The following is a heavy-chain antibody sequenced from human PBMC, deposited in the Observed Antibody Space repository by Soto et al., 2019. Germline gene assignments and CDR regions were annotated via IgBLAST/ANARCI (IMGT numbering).Heavy chain of an antibody. V-gene: IGHV4-34*01. D-gene: IGHD2-15*01. CDR1: GGSFSGYY. Sequence: QVQLQQWGAGLLKPSETLSLTCAVYGGSFSGYYWSWIRQPPGKGLEWIGEINHSGSTNYNPSLKSRVTISVDTSKNQFSLKLSSVTAADTAVYYCARYTLGVVAATNWFDPWGQGTLVTVSS. CDR2: INHSGST. CDR3: ARYTLGVVAATNWFDP. J-gene: IGHJ5*02.